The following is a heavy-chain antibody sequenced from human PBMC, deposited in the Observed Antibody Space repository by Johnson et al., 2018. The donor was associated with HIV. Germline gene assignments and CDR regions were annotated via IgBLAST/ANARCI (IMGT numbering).Heavy chain of an antibody. D-gene: IGHD6-13*01. J-gene: IGHJ3*02. V-gene: IGHV3-53*01. Sequence: MQLVEPRAAFFQPGGSLRLSCTASDFTVSSNYMSWVRQAPGKGLEWVSVIYSGGSTYYADSVKGRITISSYNSKNTLYLQMNSLRAEDTAVYYCAKAYSSSWYPVGMDDAFDIWGQGTMVTVSS. CDR2: IYSGGST. CDR1: DFTVSSNY. CDR3: AKAYSSSWYPVGMDDAFDI.